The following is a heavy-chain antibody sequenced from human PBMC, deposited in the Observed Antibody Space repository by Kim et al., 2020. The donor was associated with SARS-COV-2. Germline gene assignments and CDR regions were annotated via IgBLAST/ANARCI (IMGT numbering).Heavy chain of an antibody. CDR2: ISGSGSGT. J-gene: IGHJ4*02. D-gene: IGHD3-10*01. Sequence: GGSLRLSCAASGFTFSSYAMSWVHQAPGKGLEWVSGISGSGSGTYYADSVNGRFTISRDNSKNTLYLQMNSLRAEDTAVFYCAKDFSTSNYFGSGYFDYWGQGTLVTVSS. CDR1: GFTFSSYA. CDR3: AKDFSTSNYFGSGYFDY. V-gene: IGHV3-23*01.